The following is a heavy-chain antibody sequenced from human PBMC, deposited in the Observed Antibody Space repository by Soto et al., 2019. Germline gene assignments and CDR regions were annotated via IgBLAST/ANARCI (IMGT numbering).Heavy chain of an antibody. J-gene: IGHJ5*02. CDR2: IYYSGST. CDR3: ARVESFTIFGGVPWFDP. D-gene: IGHD3-3*01. CDR1: AASISSGGFY. V-gene: IGHV4-31*03. Sequence: SETLSLTCTVSAASISSGGFYWSWIRQHPGKGLEWIGYIYYSGSTYYNPSLKSRVTISVDTSQNQFSLKLSSVTAADTAVYYCARVESFTIFGGVPWFDPWGQGTLVTVSS.